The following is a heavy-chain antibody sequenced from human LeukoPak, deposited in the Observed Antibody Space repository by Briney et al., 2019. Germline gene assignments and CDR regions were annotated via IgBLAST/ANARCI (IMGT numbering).Heavy chain of an antibody. CDR3: GVDGYNTGPGSY. J-gene: IGHJ4*02. V-gene: IGHV4-39*07. CDR1: GDSISSSSYY. D-gene: IGHD5-24*01. Sequence: SSETLSLTCSVSGDSISSSSYYWGWIRQPPGKGLEWIGTIYYSGNTYYNPSLKSRVTISVDTSKNQFSLKLSSVTAADTAVYYCGVDGYNTGPGSYWGQGTLVTVSS. CDR2: IYYSGNT.